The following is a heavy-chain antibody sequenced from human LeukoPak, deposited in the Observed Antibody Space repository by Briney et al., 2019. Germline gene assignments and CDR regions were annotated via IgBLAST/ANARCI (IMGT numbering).Heavy chain of an antibody. CDR2: IYTSGST. D-gene: IGHD1-26*01. CDR1: GGSISSYY. Sequence: SETLSLTCTVSGGSISSYYWSWIRQPAGKGLEWIGRIYTSGSTNYNPSLKSRVTISVDTSENQFSLKLSSVTAADTAVYYCAKEWLYSHNWFDPWGQGTLVTVSS. J-gene: IGHJ5*02. V-gene: IGHV4-4*07. CDR3: AKEWLYSHNWFDP.